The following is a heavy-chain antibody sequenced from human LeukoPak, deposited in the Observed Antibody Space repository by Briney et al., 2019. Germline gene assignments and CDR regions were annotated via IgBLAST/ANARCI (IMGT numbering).Heavy chain of an antibody. CDR2: MNPNSGNT. CDR1: GYTFTSYD. Sequence: ASVKVSCKASGYTFTSYDINWVRQATGQGLEWMGWMNPNSGNTGYAQKFQGRVTITADESTSTAYMELSSLRSEDTAVCYCARAPGGSQPDYWGQGTLVTVSS. V-gene: IGHV1-8*01. D-gene: IGHD3-16*01. CDR3: ARAPGGSQPDY. J-gene: IGHJ4*02.